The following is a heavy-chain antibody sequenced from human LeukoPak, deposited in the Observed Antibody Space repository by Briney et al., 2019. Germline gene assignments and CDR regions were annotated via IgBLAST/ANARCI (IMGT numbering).Heavy chain of an antibody. Sequence: PGGSLRLSCAASGFTFSDYYMSWIRQAPGKGLEWVSYISSSGSTIYYADSVKGRFTISRDNAKNSLYLQMNSLRAEDTAVYYCARARKPPPSYVLDYGSGSYFDYWGQGTLVTVSS. V-gene: IGHV3-11*01. CDR1: GFTFSDYY. J-gene: IGHJ4*02. CDR2: ISSSGSTI. D-gene: IGHD3-10*01. CDR3: ARARKPPPSYVLDYGSGSYFDY.